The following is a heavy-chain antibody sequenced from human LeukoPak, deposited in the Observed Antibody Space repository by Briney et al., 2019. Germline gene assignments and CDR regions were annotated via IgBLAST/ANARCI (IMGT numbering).Heavy chain of an antibody. CDR3: ARDSSAHFDY. CDR2: FYYSGST. V-gene: IGHV4-59*01. Sequence: PSETLSLNCTVSSGSISSYYWIGIPQPPGKGVEWIGYFYYSGSTAYNPSLKSRVTISVDSSKNQFSLDLSSVTAADTAVYYCARDSSAHFDYWGQGTLVTVSS. J-gene: IGHJ4*02. CDR1: SGSISSYY.